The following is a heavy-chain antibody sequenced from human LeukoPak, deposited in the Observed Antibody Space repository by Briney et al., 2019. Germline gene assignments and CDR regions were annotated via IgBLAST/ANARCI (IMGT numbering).Heavy chain of an antibody. CDR1: GFTFSSYV. V-gene: IGHV3-21*01. CDR2: ISSSSSYI. Sequence: GGSLRLSCAASGFTFSSYVMHWVRQAPGKGLEWVSSISSSSSYIYYTDSVKGRFTISRDNAKNSLYLQMNSLRAEDTAVYYCARDPYYYYMDVWGKGTTVTVSS. CDR3: ARDPYYYYMDV. J-gene: IGHJ6*03.